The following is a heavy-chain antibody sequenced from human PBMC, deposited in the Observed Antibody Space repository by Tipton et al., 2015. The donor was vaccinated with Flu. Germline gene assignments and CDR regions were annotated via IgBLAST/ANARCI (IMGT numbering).Heavy chain of an antibody. CDR3: ARAQLLVAWVAANGYYMDV. Sequence: SLRLSCAASGFTFSDYYMSWIRQAPGKGLEWVSYISSSGSTIYYADSVKGRFTISRDNAKNSLYLQMNSLRAEDTAVYYCARAQLLVAWVAANGYYMDVWGKGTTVTVSS. D-gene: IGHD3-10*01. CDR1: GFTFSDYY. CDR2: ISSSGSTI. J-gene: IGHJ6*03. V-gene: IGHV3-11*01.